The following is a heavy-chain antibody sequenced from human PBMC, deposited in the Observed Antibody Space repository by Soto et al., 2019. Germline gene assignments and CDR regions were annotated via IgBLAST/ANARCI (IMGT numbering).Heavy chain of an antibody. CDR2: IGTDGNT. D-gene: IGHD2-2*01. J-gene: IGHJ4*01. Sequence: WGSLRLSCAASGFTFNSYAMNWVRQAPGKGLAWVSAIGTDGNTYYANSVKGRFTISRDNSRTTLYLQMNSLRVEDTALYYCVRKYPGTRPFDYWGQGTLVTVSS. V-gene: IGHV3-23*01. CDR3: VRKYPGTRPFDY. CDR1: GFTFNSYA.